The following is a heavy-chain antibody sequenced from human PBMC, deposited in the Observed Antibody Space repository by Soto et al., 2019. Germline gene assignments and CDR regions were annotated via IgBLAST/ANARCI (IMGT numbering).Heavy chain of an antibody. D-gene: IGHD2-2*02. CDR1: GYTFNMYG. V-gene: IGHV1-18*04. CDR2: ISAYNGYT. Sequence: QVQLVQSGAEVKKPGASVKVSCKASGYTFNMYGITWVRQALGQGLEWMGWISAYNGYTNYAQKLQGRVTMTTDTPTSTADMELRSLRSDHTAVYYCERQHVVEPRAIPELDPWGPGTLVTVSS. CDR3: ERQHVVEPRAIPELDP. J-gene: IGHJ5*02.